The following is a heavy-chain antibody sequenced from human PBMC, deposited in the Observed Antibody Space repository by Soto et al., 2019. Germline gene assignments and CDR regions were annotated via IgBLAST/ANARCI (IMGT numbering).Heavy chain of an antibody. Sequence: SETLSLTCAVSGYSISSGYYWGWIRQPPGKGLEWIGSIYHIGSTYYNPSLKSRVTISVDTSKNQFSLKLSSVTAADTAVYYCARDGGWLQSYYFDYWGQGTLVTVSS. CDR1: GYSISSGYY. D-gene: IGHD3-16*01. J-gene: IGHJ4*02. CDR2: IYHIGST. CDR3: ARDGGWLQSYYFDY. V-gene: IGHV4-38-2*02.